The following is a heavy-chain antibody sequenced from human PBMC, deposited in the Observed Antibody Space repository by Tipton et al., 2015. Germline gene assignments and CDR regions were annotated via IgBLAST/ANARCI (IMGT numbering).Heavy chain of an antibody. CDR3: ARAGFYYDSSGLRAFDI. J-gene: IGHJ3*02. V-gene: IGHV3-23*01. CDR1: GFTFNNYA. CDR2: ISGSGVST. D-gene: IGHD3-22*01. Sequence: GSLRLSCAASGFTFNNYAMGWVRQAPGRGLEWVSAISGSGVSTYYADSVKGRFTISRDNSKNTLYLQMNSLRAEDTAVYYCARAGFYYDSSGLRAFDIWGQGTMVTVSS.